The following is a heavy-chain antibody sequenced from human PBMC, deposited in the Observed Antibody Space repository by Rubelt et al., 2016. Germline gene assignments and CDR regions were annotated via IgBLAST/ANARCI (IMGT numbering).Heavy chain of an antibody. J-gene: IGHJ4*02. D-gene: IGHD6-13*01. CDR2: LYWDDDK. CDR1: GFSLSTSGVG. V-gene: IGHV2-5*02. CDR3: AHSRIAANFDY. Sequence: QITLKESGPTLVKPTQTLTLTCTFSGFSLSTSGVGVGWLRQPPGNALEWLARLYWDDDKRYSPSLKSRLTITKDTSKNQVVLTMTNMDPVDTATYYCAHSRIAANFDYWGQGTLVTVSS.